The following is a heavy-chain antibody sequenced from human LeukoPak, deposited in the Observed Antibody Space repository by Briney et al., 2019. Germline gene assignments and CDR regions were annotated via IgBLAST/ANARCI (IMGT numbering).Heavy chain of an antibody. CDR1: GASISSYY. Sequence: SETLSLTCTVSGASISSYYWSWFRQPPGKGLEWVGYIFYSGSTNYNPSLKSRVTISLDTSRNQFSLKVSSVTAADTAMYYCARRGSSGYYDYWGQGSLVTVSS. CDR3: ARRGSSGYYDY. CDR2: IFYSGST. D-gene: IGHD3-22*01. J-gene: IGHJ4*02. V-gene: IGHV4-59*08.